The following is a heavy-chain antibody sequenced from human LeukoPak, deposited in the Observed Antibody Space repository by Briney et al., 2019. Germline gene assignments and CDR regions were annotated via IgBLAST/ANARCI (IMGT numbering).Heavy chain of an antibody. J-gene: IGHJ5*02. CDR3: ARTRYCSSTSCQAPGRFDP. CDR2: IYYSGST. CDR1: GGSISSYY. V-gene: IGHV4-59*12. D-gene: IGHD2-2*01. Sequence: SETLSLTCTVSGGSISSYYWSWIRQPPGKGLEWIGYIYYSGSTNYNPSLKSRVTISVDTSKNQFSLKLSSVTAADTAVYYCARTRYCSSTSCQAPGRFDPWGQGTLVTVSS.